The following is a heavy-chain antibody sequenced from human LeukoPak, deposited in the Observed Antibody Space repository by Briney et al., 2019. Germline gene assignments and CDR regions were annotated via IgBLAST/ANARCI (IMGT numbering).Heavy chain of an antibody. D-gene: IGHD3-16*01. V-gene: IGHV3-20*04. Sequence: GGSLRLSCAASGFTFDDYGMGWVRQAPGKGLEWVSGINWNGGSTDYADSVKGRFTVSRDNAKNSLYLQMNSLRAEDTAVYYCARGLDWGYWGQGTLVTVSS. CDR3: ARGLDWGY. CDR1: GFTFDDYG. CDR2: INWNGGST. J-gene: IGHJ4*02.